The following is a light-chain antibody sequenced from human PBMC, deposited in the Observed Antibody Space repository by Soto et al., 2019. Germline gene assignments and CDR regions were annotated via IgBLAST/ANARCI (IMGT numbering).Light chain of an antibody. CDR3: QQYESSLRT. Sequence: EIVLTQSPGTLSLSPGERATLSCRASQSVSSSYLAWYRQKPGQATRLLIYGASSRATGIPERFSGSGSGTDFTLTISRLEPEDFAAYYCQQYESSLRTFGQGTKVEIK. J-gene: IGKJ1*01. V-gene: IGKV3-20*01. CDR2: GAS. CDR1: QSVSSSY.